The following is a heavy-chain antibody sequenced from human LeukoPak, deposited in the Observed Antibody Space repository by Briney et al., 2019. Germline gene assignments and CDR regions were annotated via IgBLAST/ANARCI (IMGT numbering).Heavy chain of an antibody. CDR1: GFTFSNFA. D-gene: IGHD2-21*01. CDR2: ISASGSST. V-gene: IGHV3-23*01. Sequence: PGGSLRLSCAASGFTFSNFAMSWVRQAPGKGLEWVSSISASGSSTYYADSVKGRFTISRDNSKNTLYLQMNSLRAEDTAVYYCARGCGDNICYIRPSESGDYWGQGTLVTVSS. J-gene: IGHJ4*02. CDR3: ARGCGDNICYIRPSESGDY.